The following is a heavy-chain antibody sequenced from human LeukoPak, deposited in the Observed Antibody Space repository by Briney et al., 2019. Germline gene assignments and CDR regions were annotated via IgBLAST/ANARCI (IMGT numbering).Heavy chain of an antibody. V-gene: IGHV3-23*01. CDR1: GFTFSSYA. CDR2: ISGSGGST. J-gene: IGHJ4*02. CDR3: AKDLYDSSGYYYGFFDY. Sequence: PGGSLRLSXAASGFTFSSYAMSWVRQAPGKGLEWVSAISGSGGSTYYADSVKGRFTISRDNSKNTLYLQMNSLRAEDTAVYYCAKDLYDSSGYYYGFFDYWGQGTLVTVSS. D-gene: IGHD3-22*01.